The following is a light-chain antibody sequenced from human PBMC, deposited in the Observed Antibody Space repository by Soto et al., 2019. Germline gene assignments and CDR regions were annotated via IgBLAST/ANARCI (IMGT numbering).Light chain of an antibody. Sequence: DIQMTQSPSTLSASVGDRVTITCRASQSISTWLAWYQQKPGTAPKLLIYRASNLESGVPSRFSGSGSGTEFTLTISSLQPDDFATYYCQQYTTSSGTFGPGPKVDIK. CDR3: QQYTTSSGT. CDR2: RAS. V-gene: IGKV1-5*03. CDR1: QSISTW. J-gene: IGKJ3*01.